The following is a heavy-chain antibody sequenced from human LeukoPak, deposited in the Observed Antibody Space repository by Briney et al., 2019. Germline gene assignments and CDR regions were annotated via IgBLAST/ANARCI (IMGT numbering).Heavy chain of an antibody. V-gene: IGHV4-59*01. J-gene: IGHJ5*02. Sequence: SETLSLTCTVSGGSISSYYWSWIRQPPGKGLEWIGYIYYSGSTNYNPSLKSRVTISVDTSKNQFSLKLSSVTAADTAVYYCARGDSSSWYDKWGQGTLVTVSS. CDR3: ARGDSSSWYDK. CDR2: IYYSGST. CDR1: GGSISSYY. D-gene: IGHD6-13*01.